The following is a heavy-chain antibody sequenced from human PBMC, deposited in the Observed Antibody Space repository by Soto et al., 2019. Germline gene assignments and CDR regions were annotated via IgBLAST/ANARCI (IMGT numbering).Heavy chain of an antibody. CDR3: ARDSVSHHFTYFFYGMDV. CDR1: GGSISSYY. CDR2: IYYSGST. J-gene: IGHJ6*02. D-gene: IGHD2-8*01. Sequence: QVQLQESGPGLVKPSETLSLTCTVSGGSISSYYWSWIRQPPGKGLEWIGYIYYSGSTNYNPSLKRRASLLVDPYEQQVAPAVSSGAAADTAGYYWARDSVSHHFTYFFYGMDVWGQGTTGTVS. V-gene: IGHV4-59*01.